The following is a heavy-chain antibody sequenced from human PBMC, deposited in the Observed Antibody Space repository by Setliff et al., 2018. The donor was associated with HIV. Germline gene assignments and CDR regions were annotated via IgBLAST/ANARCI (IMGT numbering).Heavy chain of an antibody. CDR2: ISISSSYI. CDR3: ARLDDYHDF. CDR1: GFSFSSYT. J-gene: IGHJ4*02. Sequence: LRLSCAASGFSFSSYTMNWVRQAPGKGLEWVSSISISSSYIYYADSVKGRFTISRDNAKNSLYLQMNSLRAEDTAVYFCARLDDYHDFWGQGTLVTVS. D-gene: IGHD3-16*01. V-gene: IGHV3-21*01.